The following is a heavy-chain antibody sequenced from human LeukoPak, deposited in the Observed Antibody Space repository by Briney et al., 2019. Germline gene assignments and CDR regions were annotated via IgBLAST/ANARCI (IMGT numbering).Heavy chain of an antibody. CDR3: ARAESWTGTTNYYYMDV. CDR2: MNPNSGNT. D-gene: IGHD1-1*01. V-gene: IGHV1-8*01. CDR1: GYAFTNYD. J-gene: IGHJ6*03. Sequence: ASVNVSFKASGYAFTNYDINWVRRATGQGLEWMGWMNPNSGNTGYAQKFQGRVTMTRNTSISTVYMEMSSLRSEDTAMYYCARAESWTGTTNYYYMDVWGLGTTVTVPS.